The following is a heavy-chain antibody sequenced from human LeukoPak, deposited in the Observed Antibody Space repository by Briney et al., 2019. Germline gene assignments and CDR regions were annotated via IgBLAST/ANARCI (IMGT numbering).Heavy chain of an antibody. CDR1: GFTFSDHY. CDR3: ARDTRDGIDY. CDR2: TRNKAGSYTT. V-gene: IGHV3-72*01. Sequence: PGGSLRLSCAASGFTFSDHYMDWVRQAPGKGLEWVGRTRNKAGSYTTDYAASVKGRFSISRDDSQNSLFLQMNSLKTEDTAVYYCARDTRDGIDYWGQGTLVTVSS. D-gene: IGHD5-24*01. J-gene: IGHJ4*02.